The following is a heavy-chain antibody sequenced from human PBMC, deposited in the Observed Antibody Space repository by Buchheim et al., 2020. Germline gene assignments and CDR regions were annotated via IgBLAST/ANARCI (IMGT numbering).Heavy chain of an antibody. CDR3: AREEVSYYYYGMDV. CDR1: GGSFSGYY. J-gene: IGHJ6*02. CDR2: INHSGST. D-gene: IGHD2-21*01. Sequence: QVQLQQWGAGLLKPSETLSLTCAVYGGSFSGYYWSWIRQPPGKGLEWIGEINHSGSTNYNPSLKSRVTILVDTAKNQFSLKLSSVTAADTAVYYCAREEVSYYYYGMDVWGQGTT. V-gene: IGHV4-34*01.